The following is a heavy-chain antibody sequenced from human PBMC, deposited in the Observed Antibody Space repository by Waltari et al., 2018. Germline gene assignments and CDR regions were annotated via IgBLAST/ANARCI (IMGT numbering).Heavy chain of an antibody. J-gene: IGHJ4*02. D-gene: IGHD1-26*01. CDR2: IYSGGST. Sequence: EVQLLESGGGLLQPGGSLRLSCAASGFTFSSHSNRRVLQAPGKGLEWVSVIYSGGSTYYADSVKGRFTISRDNSKNTLYLQMNSLRAEDTAVYDCAKPTTSGSYYPGYWGQGTLVTVSS. CDR1: GFTFSSHS. V-gene: IGHV3-23*03. CDR3: AKPTTSGSYYPGY.